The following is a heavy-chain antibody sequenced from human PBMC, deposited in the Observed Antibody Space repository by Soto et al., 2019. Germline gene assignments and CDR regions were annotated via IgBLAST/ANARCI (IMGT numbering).Heavy chain of an antibody. J-gene: IGHJ5*02. CDR3: TRDASRDSSARGWFDP. D-gene: IGHD6-13*01. CDR1: GFTFRSFT. CDR2: ISSNSAYI. Sequence: GGSLRLSCAASGFTFRSFTMNWVRQAPGKGLEWVSTISSNSAYIYYTDALRGRFTISRDNAKNSLHLQMNSLRAEDTAVYYCTRDASRDSSARGWFDPWGPG. V-gene: IGHV3-21*01.